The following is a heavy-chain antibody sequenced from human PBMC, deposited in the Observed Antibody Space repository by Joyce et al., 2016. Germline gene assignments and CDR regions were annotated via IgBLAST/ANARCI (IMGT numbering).Heavy chain of an antibody. J-gene: IGHJ6*02. CDR1: GLLFSSYW. Sequence: EVQLVESGGRLVQPGGSLRLSCAASGLLFSSYWMIWVRQAQGKGLEGVANINQDGSEKNYVDSVKGRFTISRDNAKKSLYLQMNSLRAEDTAVYYCAREARMQLTYYYFGLDVWGQGTTVVVSS. CDR3: AREARMQLTYYYFGLDV. CDR2: INQDGSEK. V-gene: IGHV3-7*01. D-gene: IGHD5-18*01.